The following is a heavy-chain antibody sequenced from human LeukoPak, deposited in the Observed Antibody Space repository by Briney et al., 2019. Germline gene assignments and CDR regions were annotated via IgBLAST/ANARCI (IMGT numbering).Heavy chain of an antibody. J-gene: IGHJ6*02. D-gene: IGHD3-22*01. CDR1: GFPFSRYA. V-gene: IGHV3-33*08. CDR2: IWYDGSNK. Sequence: GGSLSLSCAASGFPFSRYAMHWVRPAPAQGLEWVAVIWYDGSNKYYADSVKGRFTISRDNSKNTLYLQMNSLRAEDTAVYYCARDGNYFDSSGYYYSYHYGMDVWGQGTTVTVSS. CDR3: ARDGNYFDSSGYYYSYHYGMDV.